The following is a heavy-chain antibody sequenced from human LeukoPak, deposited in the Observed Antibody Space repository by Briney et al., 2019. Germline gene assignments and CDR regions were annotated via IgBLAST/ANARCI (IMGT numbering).Heavy chain of an antibody. J-gene: IGHJ4*02. D-gene: IGHD1-26*01. V-gene: IGHV3-23*01. CDR3: AKEESGSYRTQQRPFDY. CDR1: GFTFSSYA. Sequence: PGGSLRLSCAASGFTFSSYAMSWVRQAPGKGLEWVSAISGSGGSTYYADSVKGRFTISRDNSKNTLYLQMNSLRAEDTAVYYCAKEESGSYRTQQRPFDYWGQGTLVTVTS. CDR2: ISGSGGST.